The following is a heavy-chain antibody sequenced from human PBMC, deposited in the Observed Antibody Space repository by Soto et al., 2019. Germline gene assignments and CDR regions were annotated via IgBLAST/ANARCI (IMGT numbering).Heavy chain of an antibody. V-gene: IGHV1-69*06. D-gene: IGHD5-12*01. J-gene: IGHJ4*01. CDR1: GGLISKYS. Sequence: QVQLVQSGAEVRKPGSSVKVSCKTSGGLISKYSFNWVRQAPGQGLEWMGGVFPISGSTDYAQKFQGRLTITADRSTSTVYMELSRLRSDDTANYYCATIRVRGGPLRFEDGGQGMLSSVSS. CDR2: VFPISGST. CDR3: ATIRVRGGPLRFED.